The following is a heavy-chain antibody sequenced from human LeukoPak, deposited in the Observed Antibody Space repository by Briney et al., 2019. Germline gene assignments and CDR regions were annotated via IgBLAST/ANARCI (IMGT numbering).Heavy chain of an antibody. CDR3: ARGGYSSGWYLGNWFDP. J-gene: IGHJ5*02. V-gene: IGHV1-2*02. D-gene: IGHD6-19*01. Sequence: ASVKVSCKASGYTFTGYYIHWVRQAPGQGLEWMGWINPNSGGTNYAQKFQGRVTITRDTSASTAYMEPSSLRSEDMAVYYCARGGYSSGWYLGNWFDPWGQGTLVTVSS. CDR1: GYTFTGYY. CDR2: INPNSGGT.